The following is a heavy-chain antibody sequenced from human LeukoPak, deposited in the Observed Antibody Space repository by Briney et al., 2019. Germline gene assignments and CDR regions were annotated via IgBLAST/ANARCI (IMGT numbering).Heavy chain of an antibody. CDR2: ISAYNGNT. J-gene: IGHJ3*02. Sequence: ASVKVSCKASGYTFTSYGISWVRQAPGQGLEWMGWISAYNGNTNYAQKLQGRVTMTTDTSTSTAYMELRSLRSEDTAVYYCAREATDIVLMVYASDAFDIWGQGTMVTVSS. D-gene: IGHD2-8*01. CDR3: AREATDIVLMVYASDAFDI. CDR1: GYTFTSYG. V-gene: IGHV1-18*01.